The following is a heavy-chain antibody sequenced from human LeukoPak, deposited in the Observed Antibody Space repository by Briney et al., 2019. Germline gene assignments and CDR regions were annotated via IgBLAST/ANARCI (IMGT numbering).Heavy chain of an antibody. V-gene: IGHV1-46*01. D-gene: IGHD5-18*01. CDR2: INPSGGST. Sequence: ASVKVSCKASGYTFTSYYMHWVRQAPGQGLEWMGIINPSGGSTSYAQKFQGRDTMTRDTSTSTVYMELSSLRSEDTAVYYCAREEIQLCFDYWGQGTLVTVSS. CDR3: AREEIQLCFDY. CDR1: GYTFTSYY. J-gene: IGHJ4*02.